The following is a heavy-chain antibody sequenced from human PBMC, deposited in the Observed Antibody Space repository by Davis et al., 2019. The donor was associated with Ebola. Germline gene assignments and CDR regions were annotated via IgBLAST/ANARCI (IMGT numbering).Heavy chain of an antibody. CDR3: ASWRWAVYFFDY. CDR2: IHSNGHT. Sequence: MPSETLSLTCTVSSGSVSSNYWSWIRQPPGKGLEWIAYIHSNGHTNYNPSLKSRVTISVDTSKNHFSLKLSSVTAADTAVYYCASWRWAVYFFDYWGQGAPVTVSS. D-gene: IGHD3-3*01. CDR1: SGSVSSNY. J-gene: IGHJ4*02. V-gene: IGHV4-59*02.